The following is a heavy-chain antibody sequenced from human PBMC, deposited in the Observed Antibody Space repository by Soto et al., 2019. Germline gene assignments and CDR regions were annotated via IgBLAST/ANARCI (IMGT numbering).Heavy chain of an antibody. D-gene: IGHD6-19*01. CDR1: GFNFGAYA. Sequence: DARLLESGGGLIQPGGSLRLSCVASGFNFGAYAMSWVRQAPGKGLEWVSGISGSSSGTYYTDSVKGRFTISRDNSKNTVYLQMNSLRGEDTAVYYCAKDRSENFWVYYYAMDVWGQGTAVTVSS. J-gene: IGHJ6*02. V-gene: IGHV3-23*01. CDR2: ISGSSSGT. CDR3: AKDRSENFWVYYYAMDV.